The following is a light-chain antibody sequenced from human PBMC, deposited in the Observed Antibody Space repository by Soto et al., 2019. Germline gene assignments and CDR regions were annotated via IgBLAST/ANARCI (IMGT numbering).Light chain of an antibody. V-gene: IGKV1-17*03. CDR3: LQHNTYPRT. Sequence: DIQMTQSPSAMSASVGDRVTITCRASQDVTKNLAWFQQKPGKVPKRLIYGASSLQSGVPARFSGSGSGTEFTLTISSLPPEDFATYFCLQHNTYPRTFGQGTKVEIK. CDR2: GAS. CDR1: QDVTKN. J-gene: IGKJ1*01.